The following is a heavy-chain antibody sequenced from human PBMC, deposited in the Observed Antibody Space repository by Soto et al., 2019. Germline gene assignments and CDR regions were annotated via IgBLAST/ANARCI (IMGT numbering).Heavy chain of an antibody. D-gene: IGHD3-3*02. CDR3: ARRFSRIFGRHYYYYMDV. CDR2: MNPNSGNT. V-gene: IGHV1-8*01. J-gene: IGHJ6*03. Sequence: ASVKVSCKASGYTFTSYDINWVRQATGQGLEWMGWMNPNSGNTGYAQKFQGRVTMTRNTSISTAYMELSSLRSEDTAVYYCARRFSRIFGRHYYYYMDVWGKGTTVTVSS. CDR1: GYTFTSYD.